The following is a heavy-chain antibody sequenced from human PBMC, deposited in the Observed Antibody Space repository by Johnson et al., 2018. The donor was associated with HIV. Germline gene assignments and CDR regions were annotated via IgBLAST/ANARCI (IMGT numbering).Heavy chain of an antibody. J-gene: IGHJ3*02. CDR2: ISSSGSTL. CDR1: GFTFSDHY. CDR3: ARGGDGYNSRFREPFGAFDI. D-gene: IGHD5-24*01. Sequence: VQLVESGGGLVKPGGSLRLSCAASGFTFSDHYMSWIRQAPGKGLEWVSYISSSGSTLYYADSVKGRFTISRDNAKNSLYLQMNSLRAEDTAVYYCARGGDGYNSRFREPFGAFDIWGQGTMVTVSS. V-gene: IGHV3-11*04.